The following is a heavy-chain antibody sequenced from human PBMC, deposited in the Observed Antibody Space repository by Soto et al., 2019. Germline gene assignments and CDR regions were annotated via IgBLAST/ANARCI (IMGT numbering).Heavy chain of an antibody. V-gene: IGHV4-39*01. D-gene: IGHD3-3*02. CDR3: ARHVAAVVVLAATNHLWSGYIHY. CDR1: GGSISSSSYY. Sequence: SETLSLTCTVSGGSISSSSYYWGWIRQPPGKGLEWIGSIYYSGSTYYNPSLKSRVTISVDTSKNQFSLKLSSVTAAVTAVYYCARHVAAVVVLAATNHLWSGYIHYPGQATLVTRLL. J-gene: IGHJ4*02. CDR2: IYYSGST.